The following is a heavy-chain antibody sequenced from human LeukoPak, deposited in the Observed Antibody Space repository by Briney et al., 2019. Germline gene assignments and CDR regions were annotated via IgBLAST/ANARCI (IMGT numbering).Heavy chain of an antibody. J-gene: IGHJ4*02. Sequence: GGALILSCAASGFTLRSYGMNWVREAPGPGLEGVAIRWHDGSKKYYADSVKGRFTISRDNSKNTLYLQMGSLRGEHTAVYYCASYCSSSSCSDFDYWGQGTLVTVSS. V-gene: IGHV3-33*01. CDR1: GFTLRSYG. D-gene: IGHD2-15*01. CDR3: ASYCSSSSCSDFDY. CDR2: RWHDGSKK.